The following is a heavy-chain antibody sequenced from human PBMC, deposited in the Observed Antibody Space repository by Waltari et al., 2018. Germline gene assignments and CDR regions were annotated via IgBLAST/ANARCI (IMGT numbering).Heavy chain of an antibody. D-gene: IGHD6-13*01. CDR1: GGSISSYY. CDR2: LYYSGST. Sequence: QVQLQESGPGLVKPSETLSLTCTVSGGSISSYYWGWIRQPPGQGLEWIGYLYYSGSTNYNPSLKSRVTISVDTSKNQFSLKLSSVTAADTAVYYCARGLGSSSWYGERDYFDYWGQGTLVTVSS. V-gene: IGHV4-59*01. CDR3: ARGLGSSSWYGERDYFDY. J-gene: IGHJ4*02.